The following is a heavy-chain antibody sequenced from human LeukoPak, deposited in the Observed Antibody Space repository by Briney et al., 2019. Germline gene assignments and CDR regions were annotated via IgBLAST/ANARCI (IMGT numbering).Heavy chain of an antibody. CDR2: INHSGST. Sequence: SETLSLTCAVYGGSFSGYYWSWIRQPPGKGLEWIGEINHSGSTNYNPSLKSRVTISVDTSKNQFSLKLSSVTAADTAVYYCARGLVGARRNFDYWGQGTLVTVSS. CDR1: GGSFSGYY. CDR3: ARGLVGARRNFDY. V-gene: IGHV4-34*01. J-gene: IGHJ4*02. D-gene: IGHD1-26*01.